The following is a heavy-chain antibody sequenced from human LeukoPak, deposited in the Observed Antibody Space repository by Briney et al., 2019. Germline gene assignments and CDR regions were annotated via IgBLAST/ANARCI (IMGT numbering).Heavy chain of an antibody. J-gene: IGHJ4*02. Sequence: GGSLRLSCAASGFTFSSYAMSWVRQAPGKGLEWVSAISGSGGSTYYADSVKGRFTISRDNSKNTLYLQMNSLRAEDTAVYYCAKDTANHYDILTGYYDYWGQGTLVTVSS. D-gene: IGHD3-9*01. CDR3: AKDTANHYDILTGYYDY. V-gene: IGHV3-23*01. CDR2: ISGSGGST. CDR1: GFTFSSYA.